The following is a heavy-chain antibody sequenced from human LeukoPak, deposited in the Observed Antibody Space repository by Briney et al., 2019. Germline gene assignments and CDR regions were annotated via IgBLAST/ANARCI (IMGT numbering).Heavy chain of an antibody. CDR3: ARDREYYDSSGLFDY. J-gene: IGHJ4*02. D-gene: IGHD3-22*01. V-gene: IGHV1-2*02. CDR2: INPNSGGT. CDR1: GYTFTGYY. Sequence: ASVKVSCKASGYTFTGYYMHWLRQAPGQGLEWMGWINPNSGGTNYAQKFQRRVTMTRDTSISTAYMELSRLRSDDTRVYYCARDREYYDSSGLFDYWGQGTLVTVSS.